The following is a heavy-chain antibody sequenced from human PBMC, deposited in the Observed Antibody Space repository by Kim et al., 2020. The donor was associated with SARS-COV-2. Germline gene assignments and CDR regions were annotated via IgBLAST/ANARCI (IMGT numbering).Heavy chain of an antibody. CDR3: ARESDSSYSFDY. CDR2: T. D-gene: IGHD2-21*02. Sequence: TNYPQKFQGRVTMTRDASISTAYMELSRLRSDDAAVYFCARESDSSYSFDYWGQGTLVTVSS. J-gene: IGHJ4*02. V-gene: IGHV1-2*02.